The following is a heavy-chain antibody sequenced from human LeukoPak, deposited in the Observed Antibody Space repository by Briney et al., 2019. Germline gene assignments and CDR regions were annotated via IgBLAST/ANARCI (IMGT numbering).Heavy chain of an antibody. CDR3: ARVAAGHSVNYFDY. J-gene: IGHJ4*02. CDR1: GFTFSTYA. V-gene: IGHV3-48*02. D-gene: IGHD4-23*01. CDR2: ISSTSGSI. Sequence: PGGSPRLSCAVSGFTFSTYAMNWVRQAPGKGLEWVSYISSTSGSIYYADSVRGRFIIPRDNAKNSLYLQMNSLRDEDTAVYYCARVAAGHSVNYFDYWGQGTLVTVSS.